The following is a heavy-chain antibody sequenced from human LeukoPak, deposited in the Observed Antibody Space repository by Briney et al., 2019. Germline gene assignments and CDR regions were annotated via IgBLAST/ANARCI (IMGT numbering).Heavy chain of an antibody. D-gene: IGHD5-12*01. CDR1: GFTFSSYA. Sequence: GGSLRLSCAASGFTFSSYAMHWVRQAPGKGLEWVAVISYDGSNKYYADSVKGRFTISRDNSKNTLYLQMNSLRAEDTAVYYCARDKRYSGYLRREWFDPWGQGTLVTVSS. J-gene: IGHJ5*02. CDR3: ARDKRYSGYLRREWFDP. CDR2: ISYDGSNK. V-gene: IGHV3-30*04.